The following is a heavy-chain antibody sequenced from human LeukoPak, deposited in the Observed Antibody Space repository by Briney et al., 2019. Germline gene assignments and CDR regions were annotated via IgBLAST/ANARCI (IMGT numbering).Heavy chain of an antibody. CDR3: AREDSAAYCTSTNCFGFDY. CDR2: IHSGGAT. CDR1: GGSIINYH. J-gene: IGHJ4*02. V-gene: IGHV4-4*07. Sequence: SETLSLTCTVSGGSIINYHWSWIRQPAGKGLEWLGGIHSGGATDYSPSLKSRVTISLGQSKSHYSLKLSSVNAADTAIYYCAREDSAAYCTSTNCFGFDYWGQGTLVTVSS. D-gene: IGHD2-2*01.